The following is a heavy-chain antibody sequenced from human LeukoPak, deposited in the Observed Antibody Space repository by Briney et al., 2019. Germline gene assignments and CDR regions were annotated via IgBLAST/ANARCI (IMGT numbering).Heavy chain of an antibody. Sequence: PGGSLRLSCAASGFTFSSYWMSWVRQAPGKGLEGVGNIKDDGSAKYYVDSVKGRFNISRDNAKNSLFLQMNNLRAEDTAVYYCARDNPGYGAYESWGQGTRVTVSS. D-gene: IGHD4/OR15-4a*01. J-gene: IGHJ5*02. CDR1: GFTFSSYW. CDR2: IKDDGSAK. V-gene: IGHV3-7*01. CDR3: ARDNPGYGAYES.